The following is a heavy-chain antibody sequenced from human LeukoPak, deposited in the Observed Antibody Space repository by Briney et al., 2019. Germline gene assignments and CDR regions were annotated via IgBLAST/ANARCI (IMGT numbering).Heavy chain of an antibody. Sequence: GGSLRLSCAASGFSFSRYGMHWLRQAPGKGLEWVSAINHSGGTTYYAQSVKGRFTISRENSKNTLYLQMNSLRAEDTAVYYCAKANVKYCSGGSCFDAFDIWGQGTMITVSS. CDR2: INHSGGTT. V-gene: IGHV3-23*01. CDR1: GFSFSRYG. J-gene: IGHJ3*02. D-gene: IGHD2-15*01. CDR3: AKANVKYCSGGSCFDAFDI.